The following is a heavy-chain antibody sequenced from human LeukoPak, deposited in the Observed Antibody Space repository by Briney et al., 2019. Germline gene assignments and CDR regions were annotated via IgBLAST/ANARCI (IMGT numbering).Heavy chain of an antibody. J-gene: IGHJ4*02. CDR1: GYSISSGYY. Sequence: SETLSLTCTVSGYSISSGYYWGWIRQPPGKGLEWTGSIYHSGSTYYNPSLKSRVTISVDTSKNQFSLKLSSVTAADTAVYYCARVRITMVRGAPAYFDYWGQGTLVTVSS. D-gene: IGHD3-10*01. CDR2: IYHSGST. CDR3: ARVRITMVRGAPAYFDY. V-gene: IGHV4-38-2*02.